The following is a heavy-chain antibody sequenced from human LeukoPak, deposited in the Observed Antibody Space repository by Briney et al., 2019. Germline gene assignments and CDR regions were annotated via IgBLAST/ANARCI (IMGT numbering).Heavy chain of an antibody. D-gene: IGHD6-13*01. V-gene: IGHV3-30-3*01. Sequence: GRSLRLSCAASGFTFSSYAMHWVRQAPGKGLEWVAVISYDGSNKYYADSVKGRFTISRDNSKNSLYLQMNSLRAEDTAVYYCARGNRGHGGIGDFDYWGQGTLVTVSS. J-gene: IGHJ4*02. CDR1: GFTFSSYA. CDR2: ISYDGSNK. CDR3: ARGNRGHGGIGDFDY.